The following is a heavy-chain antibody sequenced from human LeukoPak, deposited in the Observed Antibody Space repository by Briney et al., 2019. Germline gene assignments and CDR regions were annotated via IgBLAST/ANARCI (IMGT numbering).Heavy chain of an antibody. CDR2: IYYSGST. V-gene: IGHV4-39*07. CDR1: GGSISSYY. CDR3: ARDPSNSSGWYYYYYGMDV. J-gene: IGHJ6*02. Sequence: SETLSLTCTVSGGSISSYYWGWIRQPPGKGLEWIGSIYYSGSTYYNPSLKSRVTISVDTSKNQFSLKLSSVTAADTAVYYCARDPSNSSGWYYYYYGMDVWGQGTTVTVSS. D-gene: IGHD6-19*01.